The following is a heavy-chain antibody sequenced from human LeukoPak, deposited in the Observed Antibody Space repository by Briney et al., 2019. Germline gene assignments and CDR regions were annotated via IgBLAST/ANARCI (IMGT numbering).Heavy chain of an antibody. CDR3: ARGDLDP. J-gene: IGHJ5*02. V-gene: IGHV4-59*01. Sequence: SETLSLTCTVSGGSISSYYWSWIRQPPGKGLGWIGYIYYSGSTYYNPSLKSRVTISVDTSKNQFSLKLSSVTAADTAVYYCARGDLDPWGQGTLVTVSS. CDR1: GGSISSYY. CDR2: IYYSGST.